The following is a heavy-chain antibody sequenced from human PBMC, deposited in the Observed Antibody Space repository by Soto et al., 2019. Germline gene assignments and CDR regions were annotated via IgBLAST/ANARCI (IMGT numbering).Heavy chain of an antibody. D-gene: IGHD3-10*01. Sequence: ASVKVSCKASGYTFTSYPMHWVRQAPGQGLEWMGWINAGNGDTKYSQNFQGRVRFTADTAATTAYMELSSLTSEDTALYFCARHRAGGDGLDIWGQGTMVTVSS. CDR3: ARHRAGGDGLDI. V-gene: IGHV1-3*01. J-gene: IGHJ3*02. CDR2: INAGNGDT. CDR1: GYTFTSYP.